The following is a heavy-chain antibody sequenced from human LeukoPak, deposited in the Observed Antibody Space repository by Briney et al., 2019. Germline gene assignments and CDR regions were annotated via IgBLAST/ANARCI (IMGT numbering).Heavy chain of an antibody. Sequence: PVGSLRLSCAASGFTLSRYWMHWVRQTPGTGLVWVSRINGGVSSTRYADSVKGRFTLSRDNAKNTLDLQMSSLRAEATAVYYCARVDCSGGSCYFDYWGQGTLITVS. CDR3: ARVDCSGGSCYFDY. V-gene: IGHV3-74*01. CDR1: GFTLSRYW. CDR2: INGGVSST. J-gene: IGHJ4*02. D-gene: IGHD2-15*01.